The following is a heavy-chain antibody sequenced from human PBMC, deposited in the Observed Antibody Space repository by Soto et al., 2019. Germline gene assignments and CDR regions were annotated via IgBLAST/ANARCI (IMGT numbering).Heavy chain of an antibody. V-gene: IGHV4-31*03. CDR2: IYYSGST. D-gene: IGHD4-17*01. Sequence: QVQLQESGPGLVKPSQTLSLTCTVSGGSISSGGYYWSWIRQHPGKGLEWIGYIYYSGSTYYNPSLKSRVTRSVDTSKNQFSLKLSPVTAADTAVYYCARAAGFTVTTLGNYYYYMDVWGKGTTVTVSS. CDR3: ARAAGFTVTTLGNYYYYMDV. J-gene: IGHJ6*03. CDR1: GGSISSGGYY.